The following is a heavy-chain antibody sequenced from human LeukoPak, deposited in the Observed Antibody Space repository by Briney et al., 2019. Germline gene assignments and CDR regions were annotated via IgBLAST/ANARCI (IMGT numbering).Heavy chain of an antibody. Sequence: ASVKVSCKASGGTFSSYAISWVRQAPGQGLEWMGGIIPIFGTANYAQKFQGRVTITAGKSTSTAYMELSSLRSEDTAVYYCARDGDGSGSYYFSAFDYWGQGTLVTVSS. CDR2: IIPIFGTA. CDR3: ARDGDGSGSYYFSAFDY. D-gene: IGHD3-10*01. CDR1: GGTFSSYA. J-gene: IGHJ4*02. V-gene: IGHV1-69*06.